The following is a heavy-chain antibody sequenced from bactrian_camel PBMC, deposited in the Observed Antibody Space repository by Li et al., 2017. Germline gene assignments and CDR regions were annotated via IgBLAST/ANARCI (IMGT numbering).Heavy chain of an antibody. CDR2: FYPHSEGT. V-gene: IGHV3S61*01. J-gene: IGHJ4*01. Sequence: LVESGGGSVQAGGSLRLSCAVSGFTRDPACMAWFRQAPGKEREGVAYFYPHSEGTEYAASVKGRFTISRDNAKDTLYLQMNSLKIEDTAVYYCALGSSRQATMTARGKGTQVTVS. D-gene: IGHD3*01. CDR1: GFTRDPAC.